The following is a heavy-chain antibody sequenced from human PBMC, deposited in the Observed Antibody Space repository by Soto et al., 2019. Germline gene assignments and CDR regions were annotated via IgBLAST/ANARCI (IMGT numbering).Heavy chain of an antibody. CDR2: ISGSGGST. CDR1: GFTFSSYA. J-gene: IGHJ5*02. D-gene: IGHD2-2*01. Sequence: GGFLRLSCAASGFTFSSYAMSWVRQAPGKGLEWVTAISGSGGSTYYADSVKGRFTISRDNSKNTLYLQMNSLRAEDTAVYYCAKAQYQNWFDPWGQGTLVTVSS. V-gene: IGHV3-23*01. CDR3: AKAQYQNWFDP.